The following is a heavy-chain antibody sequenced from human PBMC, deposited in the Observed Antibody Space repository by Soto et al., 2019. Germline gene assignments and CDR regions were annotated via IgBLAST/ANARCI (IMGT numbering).Heavy chain of an antibody. J-gene: IGHJ5*02. Sequence: QVQLQESGPGLVKPSQTLSLTCTVSGGSISSGGYYWSWIRQHPGKGLEWIGYIYYSRSTYYNPSLKSRVTIAVDTSKNQFSLKLSSVTAADTGVYYCARDTLGGSGTTDWFDPWGQGTLVTVSS. V-gene: IGHV4-31*03. CDR1: GGSISSGGYY. CDR3: ARDTLGGSGTTDWFDP. D-gene: IGHD3-16*01. CDR2: IYYSRST.